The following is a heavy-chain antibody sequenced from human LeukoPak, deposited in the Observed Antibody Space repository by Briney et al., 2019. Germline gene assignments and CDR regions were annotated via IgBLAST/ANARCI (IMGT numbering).Heavy chain of an antibody. J-gene: IGHJ4*02. D-gene: IGHD6-25*01. CDR2: IRSSSRTT. CDR1: GLTFSRHS. Sequence: PGGSLRLSCAASGLTFSRHSMNWVRQAPGKGLEWVSHIRSSSRTTYYADSVKGRFTISRDDAKNSLYLQMNSLRGEDTAVYYCASWAGTTAGFSGPFDFWGQGTLVTVSS. V-gene: IGHV3-48*01. CDR3: ASWAGTTAGFSGPFDF.